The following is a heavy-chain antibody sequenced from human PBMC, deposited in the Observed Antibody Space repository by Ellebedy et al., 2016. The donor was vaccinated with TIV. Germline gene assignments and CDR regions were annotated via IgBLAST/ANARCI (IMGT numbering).Heavy chain of an antibody. Sequence: GGSLRLSXAASGFTFSSYAMHWVRQAPGKGLEWVAVISYDGSNKYYADSVKGRFTISRDNSKNTLYLQMNSLRAEDTAVHYCACDSWGQGTLVTVSS. J-gene: IGHJ4*02. CDR1: GFTFSSYA. V-gene: IGHV3-30-3*01. CDR3: ACDS. CDR2: ISYDGSNK.